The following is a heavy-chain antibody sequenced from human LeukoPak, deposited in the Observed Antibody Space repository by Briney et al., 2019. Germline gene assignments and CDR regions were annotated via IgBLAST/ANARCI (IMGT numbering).Heavy chain of an antibody. CDR2: IYHSGST. D-gene: IGHD2-2*01. V-gene: IGHV4-39*01. J-gene: IGHJ4*02. CDR3: HVVPAGRASDY. CDR1: GGSISSSSNY. Sequence: PSEILSLTCTVSGGSISSSSNYWGWIRQPPGKGLEWIGSIYHSGSTYYNPSLKSRVTISVDTSRNQFSLKLSSVAAADTAVYYCHVVPAGRASDYWGRGTLVTVSS.